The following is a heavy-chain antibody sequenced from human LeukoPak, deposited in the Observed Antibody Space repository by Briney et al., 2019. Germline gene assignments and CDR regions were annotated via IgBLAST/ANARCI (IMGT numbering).Heavy chain of an antibody. CDR1: GGTFSSYA. V-gene: IGHV1-69*06. D-gene: IGHD1-26*01. CDR3: ARSDHNSWNAFDI. J-gene: IGHJ4*02. CDR2: IIPIFGTA. Sequence: SVKVSCKASGGTFSSYAISWVRQAPGQGLEWMGGIIPIFGTANYAQKFQGRVTITADRSTSTAYMELSSLTSEDTAVYYCARSDHNSWNAFDIWGQGTLVTVSS.